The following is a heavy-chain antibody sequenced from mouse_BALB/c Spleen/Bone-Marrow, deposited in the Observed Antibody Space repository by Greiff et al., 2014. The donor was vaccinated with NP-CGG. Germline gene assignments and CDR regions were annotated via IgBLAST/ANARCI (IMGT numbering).Heavy chain of an antibody. J-gene: IGHJ4*01. D-gene: IGHD2-4*01. CDR1: GFTFSSYA. V-gene: IGHV5-9-4*01. CDR3: AREGLRRRAAMDY. CDR2: ISSGGSYT. Sequence: EVQGVESXGGLVKPGGSLKLSCAASGFTFSSYAMSWVRQSPEKRLEWVAEISSGGSYTYYPDTVTGRFTISRDNAKNTLYLEMSSLRSEDTAMYYCAREGLRRRAAMDYWGQGTSVTVSS.